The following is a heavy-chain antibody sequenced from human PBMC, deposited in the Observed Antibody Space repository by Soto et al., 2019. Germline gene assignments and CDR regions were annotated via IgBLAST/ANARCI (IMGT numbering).Heavy chain of an antibody. CDR2: IWYDGSNK. Sequence: GGSLRLSCAASGFTFSSYGMHWVRQAPGKGLEWVAVIWYDGSNKYYADSVKGRFTISRDNSKNTLYLQMNSLRAEDTAVYYCARDLGWFGELLSPIGFDYWGQGTLVTVSS. CDR1: GFTFSSYG. CDR3: ARDLGWFGELLSPIGFDY. V-gene: IGHV3-33*01. D-gene: IGHD3-10*01. J-gene: IGHJ4*02.